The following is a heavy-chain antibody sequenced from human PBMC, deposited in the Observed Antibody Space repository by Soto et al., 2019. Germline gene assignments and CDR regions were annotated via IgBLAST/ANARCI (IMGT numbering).Heavy chain of an antibody. V-gene: IGHV1-69*06. D-gene: IGHD3-22*01. CDR2: IIPIFGTA. CDR3: ARVRSPGYYDSSGYLNWFDP. CDR1: GGTFSSYA. J-gene: IGHJ5*02. Sequence: WASVKVSCKASGGTFSSYAISWVRQAPGQGLEWMGGIIPIFGTANCAQKFQGRVTITADKSTSTAYMELSSLRSEDTAVYYCARVRSPGYYDSSGYLNWFDPWGQGTLVTSPQ.